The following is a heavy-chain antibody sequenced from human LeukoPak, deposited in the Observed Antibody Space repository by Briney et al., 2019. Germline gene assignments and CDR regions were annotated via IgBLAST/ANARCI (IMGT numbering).Heavy chain of an antibody. CDR3: AKAGSNYDFWSGYYYYFDY. Sequence: GGSLRLSCAASGFTFSSYGMHWVRQAPGKGLEWVAFIRYDGSNKYYADSVKGRFTIYRDNSKNTLYLQMNSLRAEDTAVYYCAKAGSNYDFWSGYYYYFDYWGQGTLVTVSS. J-gene: IGHJ4*02. D-gene: IGHD3-3*01. V-gene: IGHV3-30*02. CDR1: GFTFSSYG. CDR2: IRYDGSNK.